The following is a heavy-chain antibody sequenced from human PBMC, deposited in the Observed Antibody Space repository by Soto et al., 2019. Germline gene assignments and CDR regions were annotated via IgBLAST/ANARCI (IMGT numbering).Heavy chain of an antibody. CDR3: ARHGQYCSGGSCYSGLYNWFDP. J-gene: IGHJ5*02. CDR1: GGSISSSSYY. V-gene: IGHV4-39*01. Sequence: SETLSLTCTVSGGSISSSSYYWGWIRQPPGKGLEWIGSIYYSGSTYYTPSLKSRVTISVDTSKNQFSLKLSSVTAADTAVYYCARHGQYCSGGSCYSGLYNWFDPWGQGTLVTVS. D-gene: IGHD2-15*01. CDR2: IYYSGST.